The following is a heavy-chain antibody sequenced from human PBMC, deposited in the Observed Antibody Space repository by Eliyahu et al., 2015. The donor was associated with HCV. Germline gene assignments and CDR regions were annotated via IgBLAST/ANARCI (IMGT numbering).Heavy chain of an antibody. V-gene: IGHV4-31*03. D-gene: IGHD1-1*01. CDR2: IYYSGST. CDR1: GGSISSGGYY. J-gene: IGHJ5*02. CDR3: ARERFRRGNGWFDP. Sequence: QVQLQESGPRLVKPSQTLSLXXSVSGGSISSGGYYWSWVXQHPGKGLEWIGNIYYSGSTNYNPSLKSRVTVSMDMSKNQFSLKLSSVTAADTAVYYCARERFRRGNGWFDPWGQGTLVTVSS.